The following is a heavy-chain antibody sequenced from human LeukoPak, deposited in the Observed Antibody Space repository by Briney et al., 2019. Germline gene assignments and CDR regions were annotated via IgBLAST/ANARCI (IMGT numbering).Heavy chain of an antibody. CDR3: AREGFGVVTNDAFDI. CDR1: GYTFTSYY. CDR2: INPSGGST. Sequence: ASVKVSCKASGYTFTSYYMHWVRQAPGQGLEWMGIINPSGGSTSYAQKFQGRVTITADESTSTAYMELSSLRSEDTAVYYCAREGFGVVTNDAFDIWGQGTMVTVSS. V-gene: IGHV1-46*01. D-gene: IGHD3-3*01. J-gene: IGHJ3*02.